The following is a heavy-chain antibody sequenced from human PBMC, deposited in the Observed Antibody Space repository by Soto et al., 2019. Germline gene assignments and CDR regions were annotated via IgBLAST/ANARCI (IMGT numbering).Heavy chain of an antibody. V-gene: IGHV3-7*01. Sequence: EVQLVESGGDLVQPGGSLRLSCAASGFTFSSYWMSWVRQAPGKGLEWVANIKQDGSEKYYVDSVKGRFTISRDNAKNSLYLQMNSLRAEDTAVYYCARGRGCSTGCHNFDYWGQGTLVTVSS. CDR2: IKQDGSEK. D-gene: IGHD2-2*01. CDR3: ARGRGCSTGCHNFDY. CDR1: GFTFSSYW. J-gene: IGHJ4*02.